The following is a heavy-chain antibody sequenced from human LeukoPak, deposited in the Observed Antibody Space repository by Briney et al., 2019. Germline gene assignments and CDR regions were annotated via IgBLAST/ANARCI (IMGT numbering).Heavy chain of an antibody. Sequence: GESLKISCKGSGYSFTSYWIGWVRQMPGKGLEWVSDISGSGGSTYYADSVKGRFTISRDNSKNTLFLQMNSLRAEDTAVYYCAKKYSTGLDPWGQGTLVTVSS. D-gene: IGHD1-26*01. CDR1: GYSFTSYW. CDR3: AKKYSTGLDP. V-gene: IGHV3-23*01. J-gene: IGHJ5*02. CDR2: ISGSGGST.